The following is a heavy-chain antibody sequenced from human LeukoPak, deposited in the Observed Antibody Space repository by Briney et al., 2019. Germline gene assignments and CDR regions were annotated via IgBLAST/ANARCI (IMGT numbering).Heavy chain of an antibody. V-gene: IGHV4-59*01. CDR1: SGSISSYY. J-gene: IGHJ3*01. Sequence: SETLSLTCTVSSGSISSYYWSWIRQPPGKGLEWIGYIYYSGSTNYNPSLKSRVTISVDTSKNQFSMKLTSVTAADRAVQYWARERGTIVGPASSLSHAFDVWGQGTMVTVSS. D-gene: IGHD1-26*01. CDR2: IYYSGST. CDR3: ARERGTIVGPASSLSHAFDV.